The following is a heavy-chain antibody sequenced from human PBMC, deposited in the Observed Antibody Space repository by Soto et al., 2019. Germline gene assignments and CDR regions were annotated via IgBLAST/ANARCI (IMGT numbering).Heavy chain of an antibody. Sequence: GGSLRLSCAASGFTFSSYWMHWVRQAPGKGLVWVSRINSDGSSTSYADSVKGRFTISRDNAKNTLYLQMNSLRAEDTAVYYCARDVKSYSSPFDYDFWSGYYTGILPVWPWGQGTLVTVSS. J-gene: IGHJ5*02. V-gene: IGHV3-74*01. CDR2: INSDGSST. CDR1: GFTFSSYW. D-gene: IGHD3-3*01. CDR3: ARDVKSYSSPFDYDFWSGYYTGILPVWP.